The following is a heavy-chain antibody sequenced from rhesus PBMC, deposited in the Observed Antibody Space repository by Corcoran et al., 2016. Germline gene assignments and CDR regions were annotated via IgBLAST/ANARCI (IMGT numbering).Heavy chain of an antibody. CDR2: ISGSSGST. V-gene: IGHV4-65*01. CDR3: ARDDTAGTVSPFDY. J-gene: IGHJ4*01. CDR1: GGSISSSNW. Sequence: QVQLQESGPGLVKPSETLSLTCAVSGGSISSSNWWSWIRQPPGKGLEWIGYISGSSGSTYSNPSLKSRVTISTDTSKNQFSLKLSSVTAADTAVYYCARDDTAGTVSPFDYWGQGVLVTVSS. D-gene: IGHD5-24*01.